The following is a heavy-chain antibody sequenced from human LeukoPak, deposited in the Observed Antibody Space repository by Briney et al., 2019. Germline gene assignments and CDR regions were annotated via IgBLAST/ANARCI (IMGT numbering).Heavy chain of an antibody. Sequence: SETLSLTCTVSGGSISSSSYYWGWIRQPPGKGLEWIGSIYYSGSTYYNPSLKSRVTISVDTSKNRFSLKLSSVTAADTAVYYCARHYYDSSGYRGYDAFDIWGQGTMVTVSS. CDR2: IYYSGST. V-gene: IGHV4-39*01. CDR1: GGSISSSSYY. J-gene: IGHJ3*02. CDR3: ARHYYDSSGYRGYDAFDI. D-gene: IGHD3-22*01.